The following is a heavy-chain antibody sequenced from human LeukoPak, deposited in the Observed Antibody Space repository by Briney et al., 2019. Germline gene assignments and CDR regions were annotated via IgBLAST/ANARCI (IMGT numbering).Heavy chain of an antibody. J-gene: IGHJ5*02. CDR2: IYTSGST. CDR3: AREGAPGVVTDRRGLAFDP. D-gene: IGHD3-3*01. Sequence: PSETLSLTCTVSGGSISSYYWSWIRQPAGKGLEWIGRIYTSGSTNYNASLKSRVTMSVDTSKNQFSLKLSSGTAADRAVYYCAREGAPGVVTDRRGLAFDPWGQGTLVTVSS. V-gene: IGHV4-4*07. CDR1: GGSISSYY.